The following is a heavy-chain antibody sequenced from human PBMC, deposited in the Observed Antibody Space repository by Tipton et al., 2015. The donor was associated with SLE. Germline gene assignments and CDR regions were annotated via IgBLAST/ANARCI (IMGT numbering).Heavy chain of an antibody. V-gene: IGHV4-39*07. CDR3: ARDLASYYGVDV. CDR1: GDSISSGSFY. Sequence: GLVKPSETLSLTCTVSGDSISSGSFYWGWIRQSPGKGLEWIGNIYYSGSTNYNPSLKSRITISLDTSKNQFSLKLNSVTAADTAVYYCARDLASYYGVDVWGQGTTVTVSS. J-gene: IGHJ6*02. CDR2: IYYSGST. D-gene: IGHD3-3*02.